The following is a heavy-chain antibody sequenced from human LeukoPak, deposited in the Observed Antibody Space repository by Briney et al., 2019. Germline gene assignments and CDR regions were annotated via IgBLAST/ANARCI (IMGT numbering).Heavy chain of an antibody. V-gene: IGHV4-61*01. CDR1: GGSVSSGTYY. CDR3: AGAPNTAYFDF. Sequence: SETLSLTCTVSGGSVSSGTYYWTWIRQSPGKGLEWIGYTYYTGSTEYNPSLKSRVSISVDPFKNQFSLELSAVSAADTAMYYCAGAPNTAYFDFWGQGTQATVS. CDR2: TYYTGST. J-gene: IGHJ4*02.